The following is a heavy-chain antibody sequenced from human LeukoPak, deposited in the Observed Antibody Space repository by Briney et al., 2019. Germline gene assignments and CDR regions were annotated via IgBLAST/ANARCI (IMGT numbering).Heavy chain of an antibody. D-gene: IGHD2-2*01. J-gene: IGHJ4*02. CDR1: GFTFSSYW. CDR3: ARDTIRITDVDFDY. V-gene: IGHV3-7*01. CDR2: IKQDGSEK. Sequence: GGSLRLSCAASGFTFSSYWMSWVRQAPGKGLEWVANIKQDGSEKYYVDSVKGRFTISRDNAKNSLYLQMNSLRAEDTAVYYCARDTIRITDVDFDYWGQGTLVTVSS.